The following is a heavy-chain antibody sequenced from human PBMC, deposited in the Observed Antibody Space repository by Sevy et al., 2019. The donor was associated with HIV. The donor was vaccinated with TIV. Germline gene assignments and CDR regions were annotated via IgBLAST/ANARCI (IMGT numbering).Heavy chain of an antibody. CDR3: AAVAGYYYYGMDV. J-gene: IGHJ6*02. V-gene: IGHV3-74*01. CDR2: INRDGSST. D-gene: IGHD6-19*01. CDR1: GFTFSSYW. Sequence: GGSLRLSCAASGFTFSSYWMHWVRQAPGKGLVWVSRINRDGSSTSYADSVKGRFTISRDNAKNTLYLQMNSLRAEDTAVYYCAAVAGYYYYGMDVWGQGTTVTVSS.